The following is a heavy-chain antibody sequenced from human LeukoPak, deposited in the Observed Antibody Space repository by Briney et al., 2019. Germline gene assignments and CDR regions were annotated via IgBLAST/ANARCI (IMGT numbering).Heavy chain of an antibody. CDR2: IKEDGGEK. CDR3: VRDRGYCSGGTCYALWDY. Sequence: PGGPLRLSCAASGFTFSNYWMTWVRQAPGKGLEWVAHIKEDGGEKHYVDPVKGRFTISRDNAKNSLYLQMNSLRAEDTAMYYCVRDRGYCSGGTCYALWDYWGQGTLVTVSS. J-gene: IGHJ4*02. D-gene: IGHD2-15*01. CDR1: GFTFSNYW. V-gene: IGHV3-7*01.